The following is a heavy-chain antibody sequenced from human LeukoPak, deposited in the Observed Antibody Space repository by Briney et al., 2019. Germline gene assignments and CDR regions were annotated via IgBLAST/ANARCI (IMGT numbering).Heavy chain of an antibody. J-gene: IGHJ6*02. CDR2: ISASGGST. V-gene: IGHV3-23*01. Sequence: QPGGSLRLSCAASGFTFSTYCMNWVRQAPGKGLEWVSRISASGGSTWYADSVKGRFTISRDNSKNTVYLQMNRLRAEDTATYYCAKYRPPPPCVLDVWGQGTTVTVSS. CDR3: AKYRPPPPCVLDV. D-gene: IGHD3-16*02. CDR1: GFTFSTYC.